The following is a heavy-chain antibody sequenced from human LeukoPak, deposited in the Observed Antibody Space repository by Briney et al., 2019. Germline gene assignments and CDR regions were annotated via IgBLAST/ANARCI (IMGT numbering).Heavy chain of an antibody. Sequence: GGSLRLSCSASGFTFSSYAMHWVRQAPGKGLEYVSAISSNGGSTYYADPVKGRFTISRDNSKNTLYLQMSSLRAEDTAVYYCVKAGGYCSSTSCYAPNWFDPWGQGTLVTVSS. CDR2: ISSNGGST. CDR1: GFTFSSYA. CDR3: VKAGGYCSSTSCYAPNWFDP. D-gene: IGHD2-2*03. J-gene: IGHJ5*02. V-gene: IGHV3-64D*06.